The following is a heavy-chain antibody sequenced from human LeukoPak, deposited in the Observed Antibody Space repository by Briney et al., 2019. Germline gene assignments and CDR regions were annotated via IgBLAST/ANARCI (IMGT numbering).Heavy chain of an antibody. CDR1: GFTFSSYR. D-gene: IGHD6-19*01. Sequence: GGCLRLSCAASGFTFSSYRMNWVRQAPGKGLEWVSAIRSISSYTYYADSVKGRFTISRDNAKNSLYLQMNSLRAEDTAVYYCARDYLYSGWSYKVGAFDIWGQGTMVTVSS. V-gene: IGHV3-21*01. CDR3: ARDYLYSGWSYKVGAFDI. CDR2: IRSISSYT. J-gene: IGHJ3*02.